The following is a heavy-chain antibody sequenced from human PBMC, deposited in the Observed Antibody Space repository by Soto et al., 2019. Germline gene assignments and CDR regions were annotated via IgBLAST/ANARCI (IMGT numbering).Heavy chain of an antibody. CDR2: VNPILSMS. V-gene: IGHV1-69*02. J-gene: IGHJ4*02. D-gene: IGHD3-10*01. Sequence: QVQLVQSGAELKKPGSSVKVSCKASADTFSFYTINWVRQAPGQGLEWMGRVNPILSMSNYAQKFQGRVTMTADKSTSTAYMELRSLRSEDTAFYYCATSYGSGYRAFDYWGQGALVTVSS. CDR1: ADTFSFYT. CDR3: ATSYGSGYRAFDY.